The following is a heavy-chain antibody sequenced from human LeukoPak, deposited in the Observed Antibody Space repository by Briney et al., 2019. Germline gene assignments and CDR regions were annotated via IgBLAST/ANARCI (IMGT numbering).Heavy chain of an antibody. CDR1: GFTFSDYY. CDR2: ISSSSVYT. CDR3: ATWVGAHFDY. J-gene: IGHJ4*02. Sequence: PGGSLRLSCATSGFTFSDYYMSWIRQAPGKGLEWISYISSSSVYTNYAGSVKGRFTISRDNSKNTLYLQMNTLRAEDTAVYFCATWVGAHFDYWGQGTLVTVSS. D-gene: IGHD1-26*01. V-gene: IGHV3-11*03.